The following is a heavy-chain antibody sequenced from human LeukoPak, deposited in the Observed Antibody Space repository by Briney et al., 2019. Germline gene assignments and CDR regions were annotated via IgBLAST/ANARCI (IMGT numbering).Heavy chain of an antibody. J-gene: IGHJ4*02. CDR3: ARGFGYGGTSRYFDY. V-gene: IGHV1-18*01. D-gene: IGHD4-23*01. Sequence: ASVKVSCKASGYTFTSYGISWVRQAPGQGLEWMGWISAYNGNTNYAQKLQGRVTMTTDTSTSTAYMELRSLRSDGTAVYYCARGFGYGGTSRYFDYWGQGTLVTVSS. CDR2: ISAYNGNT. CDR1: GYTFTSYG.